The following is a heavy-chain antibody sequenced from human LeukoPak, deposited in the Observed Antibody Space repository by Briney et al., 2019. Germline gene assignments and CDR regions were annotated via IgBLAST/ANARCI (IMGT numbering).Heavy chain of an antibody. Sequence: ASVKVSCKGSGYIFNTNGINWVRQAPGQGLEWMGWINANSGDTNYPQKFQGRVTMTRDTSISTAYMELSRLSSDDTAVYYCARAGYCTGANCYSFDYWGQGTLVTASS. J-gene: IGHJ4*02. CDR3: ARAGYCTGANCYSFDY. D-gene: IGHD2-15*01. CDR2: INANSGDT. V-gene: IGHV1-2*02. CDR1: GYIFNTNG.